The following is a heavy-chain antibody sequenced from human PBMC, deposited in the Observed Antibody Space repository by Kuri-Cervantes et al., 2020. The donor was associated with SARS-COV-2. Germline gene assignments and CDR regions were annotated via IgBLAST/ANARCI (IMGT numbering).Heavy chain of an antibody. V-gene: IGHV3-21*01. CDR2: TSSSSTYV. D-gene: IGHD3-3*01. CDR1: GFTFSSYN. Sequence: GRSLSLSCLTSGFTFSSYNMNWVRQAPGKGLEWVSSTSSSSTYVYYADSGRGRFTISRDNAKNSVYLQMNSLGSEDTAVYYCARRGENFWRGYYFDYWGQRTLVTVSS. CDR3: ARRGENFWRGYYFDY. J-gene: IGHJ4*02.